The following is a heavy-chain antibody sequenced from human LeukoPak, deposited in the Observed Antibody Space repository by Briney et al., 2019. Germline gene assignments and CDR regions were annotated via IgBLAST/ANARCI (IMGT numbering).Heavy chain of an antibody. CDR1: GGSISSYY. V-gene: IGHV4-59*08. D-gene: IGHD3-16*01. Sequence: PSETLSLTCTASGGSISSYYWSWIRQPPGKGLEWIGYIYYSGSTNYNPSLKSRVTISVDTSKNQFSLKLSSVTAADTAVYYCATGRRGYAFDIWGQGTMVTVSS. CDR2: IYYSGST. CDR3: ATGRRGYAFDI. J-gene: IGHJ3*02.